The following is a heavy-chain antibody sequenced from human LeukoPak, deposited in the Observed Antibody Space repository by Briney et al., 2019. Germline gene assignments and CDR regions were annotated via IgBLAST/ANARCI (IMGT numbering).Heavy chain of an antibody. J-gene: IGHJ3*02. D-gene: IGHD3-22*01. CDR2: IRYDGSNK. CDR1: GFTFSSYG. CDR3: AKRYDRAPHDAFDI. V-gene: IGHV3-30*02. Sequence: GGSLRLSCAASGFTFSSYGMHWVRPAPGKGLEWVAFIRYDGSNKYYADSVKGRFTISRDNSKNTLYLQMNSLRAEDTAVYYCAKRYDRAPHDAFDIWRQGTMDTVSS.